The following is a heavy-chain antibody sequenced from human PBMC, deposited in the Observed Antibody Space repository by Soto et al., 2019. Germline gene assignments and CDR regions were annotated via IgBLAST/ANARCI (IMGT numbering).Heavy chain of an antibody. CDR2: IYYSGST. J-gene: IGHJ5*02. Sequence: ETLYLTCTVSGGSISSYYWSWIRQPPGKGLEWIGYIYYSGSTNYNPSLKSRVTISVDTSKNQFSLKLSSVTAADTAVYYCARHEAEVVAATGWFDPWGQGTLVTVSS. CDR3: ARHEAEVVAATGWFDP. D-gene: IGHD2-15*01. CDR1: GGSISSYY. V-gene: IGHV4-59*08.